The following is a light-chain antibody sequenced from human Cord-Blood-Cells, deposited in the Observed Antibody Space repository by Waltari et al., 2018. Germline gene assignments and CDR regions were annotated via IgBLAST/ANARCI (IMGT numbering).Light chain of an antibody. CDR1: SSTIRSNY. CDR2: RNN. CDR3: AAWDDSLSAYV. J-gene: IGLJ1*01. Sequence: QSVLTQPPSASGTPGPRVTISCPVSSSTIRSNYASRYQQRPGTAPKLLIYRNNQRPSGVPDRFSGSKSGTSASLAISGLRSEDEADYYCAAWDDSLSAYVFGTGTKVTVL. V-gene: IGLV1-47*01.